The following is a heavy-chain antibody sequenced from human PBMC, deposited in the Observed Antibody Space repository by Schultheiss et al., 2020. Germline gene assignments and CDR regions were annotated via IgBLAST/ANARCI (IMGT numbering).Heavy chain of an antibody. CDR3: AKDGGYCSSTSCYEVPWYYYYGMDV. CDR2: IWYDGSNK. Sequence: GGSLRLSCAASGFTFSSYGMHWVRQAPGKGLEWVAVIWYDGSNKYYADSVKGRFTISRDNSKNTLYLQMNSLRAEDTAVYYCAKDGGYCSSTSCYEVPWYYYYGMDVWGKGTTVTVSS. J-gene: IGHJ6*04. V-gene: IGHV3-33*06. D-gene: IGHD2-2*01. CDR1: GFTFSSYG.